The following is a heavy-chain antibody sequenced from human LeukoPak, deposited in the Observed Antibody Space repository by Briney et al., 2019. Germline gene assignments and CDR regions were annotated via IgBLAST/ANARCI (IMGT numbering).Heavy chain of an antibody. Sequence: TGGSLRLSCAASGFTFNSYGMPWVRQAPGKGLEWVAVISYDGSNKYYADSVKGRFTISRDNSKNTLYLQMNSLRAEDTAVYYCAKDHFDYWGQGTLVTVSS. CDR3: AKDHFDY. J-gene: IGHJ4*02. CDR1: GFTFNSYG. CDR2: ISYDGSNK. V-gene: IGHV3-30*18.